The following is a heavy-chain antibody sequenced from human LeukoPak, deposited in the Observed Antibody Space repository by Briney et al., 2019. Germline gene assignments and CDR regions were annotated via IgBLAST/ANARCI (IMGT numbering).Heavy chain of an antibody. D-gene: IGHD4-17*01. Sequence: KASETLSLTCTVSGGSISSDYWSWIRQPPGKGLEWIGYIYYSGSTNYNPSLKSRVIISVDTSKNQFSLKLNSVTAADTAMYYCARRALTYGDYVYFDYWGQGTLVTASS. J-gene: IGHJ4*02. CDR2: IYYSGST. V-gene: IGHV4-59*08. CDR3: ARRALTYGDYVYFDY. CDR1: GGSISSDY.